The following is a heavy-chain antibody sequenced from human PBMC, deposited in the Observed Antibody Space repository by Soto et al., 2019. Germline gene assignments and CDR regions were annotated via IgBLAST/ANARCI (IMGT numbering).Heavy chain of an antibody. D-gene: IGHD3-3*02. Sequence: SETLSLTCTVSGSSINSSGYYWGWIRQPPGKGLEWIGSMFYGVGTYYNPSLKSRVTVSVDTSKNQFSLNLRSVTAADTAVYYCARLPSRHLVDYWGQGTLVTVSS. CDR1: GSSINSSGYY. CDR3: ARLPSRHLVDY. J-gene: IGHJ4*02. CDR2: MFYGVGT. V-gene: IGHV4-39*01.